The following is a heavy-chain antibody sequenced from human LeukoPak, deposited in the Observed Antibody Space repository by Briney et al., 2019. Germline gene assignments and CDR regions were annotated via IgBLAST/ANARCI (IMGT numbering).Heavy chain of an antibody. CDR3: ARGSVAAPGTYFDY. Sequence: PSETLSLTCAVYGGSFSGYYWSWIRQPPGKGLEWIGEINHSGSTNYNPSLKSRVTISVDTSKNQFSLKLSSVTAADTAVYYCARGSVAAPGTYFDYWGQGTLVTVSS. CDR2: INHSGST. J-gene: IGHJ4*02. V-gene: IGHV4-34*01. D-gene: IGHD6-19*01. CDR1: GGSFSGYY.